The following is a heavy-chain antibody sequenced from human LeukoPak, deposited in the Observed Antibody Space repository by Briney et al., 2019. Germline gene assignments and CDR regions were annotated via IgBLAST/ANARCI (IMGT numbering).Heavy chain of an antibody. CDR3: ARGKPLLITRGDAFDI. CDR2: IYYSGST. J-gene: IGHJ3*02. D-gene: IGHD3-10*01. CDR1: GGSISSSSYY. V-gene: IGHV4-39*07. Sequence: SETLSLTCTVSGGSISSSSYYWGWIRQPPGKGLEWIGSIYYSGSTYYNPSLKSRVTISVDTSKNQFSLKLSSVTAADTAVYYCARGKPLLITRGDAFDIWGQGTTVTVSS.